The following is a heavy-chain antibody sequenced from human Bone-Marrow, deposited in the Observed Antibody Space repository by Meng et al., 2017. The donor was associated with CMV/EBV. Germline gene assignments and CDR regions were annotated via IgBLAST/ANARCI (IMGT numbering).Heavy chain of an antibody. J-gene: IGHJ4*02. D-gene: IGHD6-6*01. Sequence: ASVKVSCKASGYTFTSYDINWVRQAPGQGLEWMGWISAYNGNTNYAQKLQGRVTMTTDTSTSTAYMELRSLRSDDTAVYYCARIPKVFDSSSLGGDYWGQGTLVTVSS. CDR3: ARIPKVFDSSSLGGDY. CDR2: ISAYNGNT. CDR1: GYTFTSYD. V-gene: IGHV1-18*01.